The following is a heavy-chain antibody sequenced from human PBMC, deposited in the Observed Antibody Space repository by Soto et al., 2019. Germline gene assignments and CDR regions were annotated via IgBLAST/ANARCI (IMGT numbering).Heavy chain of an antibody. CDR3: ARVAYADYTFAS. J-gene: IGHJ4*02. Sequence: ESGGGLVQPGGSLRLSCAASGFTFSSYDMYWVRQPTGKGLEWVSAIGTAGDTYYPDSVKGRFTISRENAKNALFLQMDSLRAGDTAVYYCARVAYADYTFASWGQGTLVTVSS. CDR1: GFTFSSYD. V-gene: IGHV3-13*01. D-gene: IGHD4-17*01. CDR2: IGTAGDT.